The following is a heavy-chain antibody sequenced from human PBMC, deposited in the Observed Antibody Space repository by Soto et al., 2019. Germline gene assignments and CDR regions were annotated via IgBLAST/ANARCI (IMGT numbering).Heavy chain of an antibody. V-gene: IGHV3-53*01. Sequence: XGSLRLSFEVSGFIVTNNYMHWVRQAPGKGLEWVAITYKNGDSDFADSVKGRVAMSRDSPTNTVALHMKNLRVEDTAVYYCARDKYGNTAPDSWGQGTLVTVSS. CDR3: ARDKYGNTAPDS. J-gene: IGHJ5*01. CDR2: TYKNGDS. D-gene: IGHD3-10*01. CDR1: GFIVTNNY.